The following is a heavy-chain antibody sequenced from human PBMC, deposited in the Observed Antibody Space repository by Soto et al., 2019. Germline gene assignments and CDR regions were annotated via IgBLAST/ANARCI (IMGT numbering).Heavy chain of an antibody. D-gene: IGHD4-17*01. V-gene: IGHV4-59*01. CDR3: ARVTVTTEAYYYYYYMDV. CDR1: GGSISSYY. CDR2: IYYSGST. Sequence: SETLSLTCTVSGGSISSYYWSWIRQPPGKGLEWIGYIYYSGSTNYNPSLKSRVTISVDTSKNQFSLKLSSVTAADMAVYYCARVTVTTEAYYYYYYMDVWGKGTTVTVSS. J-gene: IGHJ6*03.